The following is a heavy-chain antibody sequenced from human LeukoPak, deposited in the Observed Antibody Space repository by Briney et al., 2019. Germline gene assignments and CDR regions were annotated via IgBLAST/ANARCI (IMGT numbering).Heavy chain of an antibody. CDR1: GFTFSSYA. Sequence: PRGSLRLSCAASGFTFSSYAMHWVRQAPGKGLEYVSAISSNGGSTYYANSVKGRFTISRDNSKNTLYLQMGSLRAEDMAVYYCASSTVTTAPHYYYYGMDVWGQGTTVTVS. D-gene: IGHD4-17*01. J-gene: IGHJ6*02. V-gene: IGHV3-64*01. CDR2: ISSNGGST. CDR3: ASSTVTTAPHYYYYGMDV.